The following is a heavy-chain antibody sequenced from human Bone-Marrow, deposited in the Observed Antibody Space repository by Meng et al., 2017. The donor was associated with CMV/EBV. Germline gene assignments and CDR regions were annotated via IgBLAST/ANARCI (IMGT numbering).Heavy chain of an antibody. CDR2: IYYSGST. CDR1: GGSISSYY. Sequence: SETLSLSCTVSGGSISSYYWSWIRQPPGKGLEWIGYIYYSGSTNYNPSLKSRVTISVDTSKNQFSLKLSSVTAADTAVYYCARDRDYYYGMDVWGQGTTVTVSS. J-gene: IGHJ6*02. CDR3: ARDRDYYYGMDV. V-gene: IGHV4-59*01. D-gene: IGHD3-10*01.